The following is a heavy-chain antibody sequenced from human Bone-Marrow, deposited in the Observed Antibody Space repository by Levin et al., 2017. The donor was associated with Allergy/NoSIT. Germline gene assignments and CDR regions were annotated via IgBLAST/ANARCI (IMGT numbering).Heavy chain of an antibody. V-gene: IGHV1-18*01. J-gene: IGHJ4*02. Sequence: ASVKVSCKASGYMFTSFGISWVRQAPGQGLEWMGWISAYNGNRNYAQKFQDRVTMTTDTSTSTTYMELRSLRFDDTAVYYCARDLGDGYNTWFDYWGQGTLVTV. D-gene: IGHD5-24*01. CDR3: ARDLGDGYNTWFDY. CDR1: GYMFTSFG. CDR2: ISAYNGNR.